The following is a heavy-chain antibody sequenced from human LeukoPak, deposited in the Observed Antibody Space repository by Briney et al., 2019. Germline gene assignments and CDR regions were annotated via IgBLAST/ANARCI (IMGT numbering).Heavy chain of an antibody. CDR3: ARDPYPYGSGRNWFDP. J-gene: IGHJ5*02. CDR2: IWYDGSNK. CDR1: GFTFSSYG. V-gene: IGHV3-33*01. Sequence: GGSLRLSCAASGFTFSSYGMHWVRQAPGKGLEWVAVIWYDGSNKYYADSVKGRFTISRDNSKNTLYLQTNSLRAEDTAVYYCARDPYPYGSGRNWFDPWGQGTLVTVSS. D-gene: IGHD3-10*01.